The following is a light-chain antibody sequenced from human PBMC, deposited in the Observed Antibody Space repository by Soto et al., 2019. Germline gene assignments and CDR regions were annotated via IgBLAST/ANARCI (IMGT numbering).Light chain of an antibody. V-gene: IGLV2-23*02. CDR1: STDVGSYNL. CDR3: RSYAGSGTWV. CDR2: EVT. J-gene: IGLJ3*02. Sequence: QSVLTQPASVSGSPGQSITISCTGTSTDVGSYNLVSWYQQHPGKAPKFMISEVTKRPSGVSTRFSGSKSGNTASLTISGLQAEDESDYYCRSYAGSGTWVFGGGTKLTVL.